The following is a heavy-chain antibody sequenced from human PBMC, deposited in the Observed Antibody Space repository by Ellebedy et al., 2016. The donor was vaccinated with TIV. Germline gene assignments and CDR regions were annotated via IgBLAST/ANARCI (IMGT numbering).Heavy chain of an antibody. D-gene: IGHD2-15*01. CDR1: GFTFSNYV. V-gene: IGHV3-23*01. Sequence: PGGSLRLSCAASGFTFSNYVMSWVRQAPGKGLEWVSSIRGGVGNTYYADSVKGRFTISRDNSKNPLYLQMNSLRAEDTAVYYCAKGCGGSCYWEAYWGQGTLVTVSS. CDR3: AKGCGGSCYWEAY. J-gene: IGHJ4*02. CDR2: IRGGVGNT.